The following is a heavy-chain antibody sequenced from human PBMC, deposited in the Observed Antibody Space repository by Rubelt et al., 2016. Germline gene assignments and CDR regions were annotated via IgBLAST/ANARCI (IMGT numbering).Heavy chain of an antibody. CDR2: IYHTGRT. J-gene: IGHJ4*02. CDR3: SRSAIIFGVVLKGYYFDS. V-gene: IGHV4-38-2*02. CDR1: GYSISNGYY. Sequence: QVRLQESGPGLVKPSETLSLTCSASGYSISNGYYWGWIRQPPGKGLEWIGNIYHTGRTYYNPSLKSRVTISVDTSQNYFSLKMNSLTAADTAVYYLSRSAIIFGVVLKGYYFDSWGQGTLVTVSS. D-gene: IGHD3-3*01.